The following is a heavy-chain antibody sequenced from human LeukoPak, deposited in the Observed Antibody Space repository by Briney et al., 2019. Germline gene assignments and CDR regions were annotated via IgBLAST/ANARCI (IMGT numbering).Heavy chain of an antibody. Sequence: PGGSLRLSCAASGFTFSSYWMHWVRQAPGKGLVWVSRINSDGSSTGYADSVKGRFTISRDNAKNTLYLQMNSLRAEDTAVYYCARGYYDSSGYDPFGYWGQGTLVTVSS. V-gene: IGHV3-74*01. CDR2: INSDGSST. J-gene: IGHJ4*02. D-gene: IGHD3-22*01. CDR1: GFTFSSYW. CDR3: ARGYYDSSGYDPFGY.